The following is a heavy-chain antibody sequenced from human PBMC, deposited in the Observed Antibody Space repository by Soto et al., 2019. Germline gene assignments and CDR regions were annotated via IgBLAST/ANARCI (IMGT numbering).Heavy chain of an antibody. V-gene: IGHV4-31*03. D-gene: IGHD4-17*01. J-gene: IGHJ4*02. Sequence: QVQLQESGPGLVKTSQTLSLTCTVSGASTGSGGYYWSWIRQHPGKGLEWIGYIYYTGSTYYSSSLKRRAVISVDTAKNEFSLKLDSVPAADAAVDYCARAVYVDRGLAFDSWGQGTLVTVSS. CDR1: GASTGSGGYY. CDR2: IYYTGST. CDR3: ARAVYVDRGLAFDS.